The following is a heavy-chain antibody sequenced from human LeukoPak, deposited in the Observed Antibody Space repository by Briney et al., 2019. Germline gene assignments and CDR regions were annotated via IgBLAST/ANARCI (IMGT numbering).Heavy chain of an antibody. CDR1: GYTFTGYY. J-gene: IGHJ3*02. CDR2: INPNSGGT. Sequence: ASVKVSCKASGYTFTGYYMHWVRQAPGQGLEWMGWINPNSGGTNYAQKFQGRVTMTRDTSISTAYMELSRLRSDDTAVYYCARGTQYDYVWGSYRYPGAFDIWGQGTMVTVSS. CDR3: ARGTQYDYVWGSYRYPGAFDI. V-gene: IGHV1-2*02. D-gene: IGHD3-16*02.